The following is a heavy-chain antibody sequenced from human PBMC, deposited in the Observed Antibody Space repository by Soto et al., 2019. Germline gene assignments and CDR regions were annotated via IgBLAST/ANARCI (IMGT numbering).Heavy chain of an antibody. CDR1: GYRFTNYW. Sequence: GESLKISCKGSGYRFTNYWIAWVRQMPGKGLEWRGIIYPDDSDARYSPSFQGQVTISADKSINTAYVQWSSMQASDTAMYYCARHPTLGALSRLDVWGQGTTVTVSS. D-gene: IGHD3-16*02. CDR3: ARHPTLGALSRLDV. J-gene: IGHJ6*02. CDR2: IYPDDSDA. V-gene: IGHV5-51*01.